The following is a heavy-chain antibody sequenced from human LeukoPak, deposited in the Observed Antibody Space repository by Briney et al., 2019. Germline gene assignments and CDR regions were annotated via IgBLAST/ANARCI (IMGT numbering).Heavy chain of an antibody. J-gene: IGHJ6*01. CDR2: IRAYNGNA. CDR3: ARETPEDYYYYGMDV. V-gene: IGHV1-18*01. Sequence: GASVTVSCSGSGYTFTSCGISLVRQAPGPGLEWMGWIRAYNGNANDAQKLQGTVTMTTDTSTSTAYTELRSMRSDDTAVYYCARETPEDYYYYGMDVWGQGTTVTVSS. CDR1: GYTFTSCG.